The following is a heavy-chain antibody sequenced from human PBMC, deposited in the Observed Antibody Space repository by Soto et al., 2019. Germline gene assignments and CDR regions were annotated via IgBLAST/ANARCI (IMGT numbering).Heavy chain of an antibody. CDR3: ARGRLRLGELSLDLSGHYGMDV. Sequence: QVQLVQSGAEVKKPGSSVKVSCKASGGTFSSYAISWVRQAPGQGLEWMGGIIPIFGTANYAQKFQGRVTINADESTSTAYMELSSLRSEDTAVYYCARGRLRLGELSLDLSGHYGMDVWGQGTTVTVSS. V-gene: IGHV1-69*01. CDR1: GGTFSSYA. J-gene: IGHJ6*02. D-gene: IGHD3-16*02. CDR2: IIPIFGTA.